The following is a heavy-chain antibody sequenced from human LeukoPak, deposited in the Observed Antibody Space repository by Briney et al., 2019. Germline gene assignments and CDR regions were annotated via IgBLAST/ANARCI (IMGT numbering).Heavy chain of an antibody. J-gene: IGHJ4*02. D-gene: IGHD3-22*01. V-gene: IGHV4-34*01. CDR3: ARSGKPYYYDSSGHYYFDY. CDR1: GGSFSGYY. Sequence: SETLSLTCAVYGGSFSGYYWSWIRQPPGKGLEWIGEINHSGSTNYNPSLKSRVTISVDTSKNQFSLKLSSVTAADTAVYYCARSGKPYYYDSSGHYYFDYWGQGTLVTVSS. CDR2: INHSGST.